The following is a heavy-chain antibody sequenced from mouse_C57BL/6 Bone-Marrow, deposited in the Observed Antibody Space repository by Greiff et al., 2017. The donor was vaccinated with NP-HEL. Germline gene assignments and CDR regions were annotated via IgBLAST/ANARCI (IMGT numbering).Heavy chain of an antibody. V-gene: IGHV1-55*01. D-gene: IGHD2-3*01. CDR1: GYTFTSYW. J-gene: IGHJ4*01. Sequence: QVQLQQPGAELVKPGASVKMSCKASGYTFTSYWITWVQQRPGQGLEWIGDIYPGSGSTNYNEKFKSQATLTVDTSSSTAYMQLSSLTSEDSAVYYCARRGGNGYYGYYAMDDWGQGTSVTVSS. CDR3: ARRGGNGYYGYYAMDD. CDR2: IYPGSGST.